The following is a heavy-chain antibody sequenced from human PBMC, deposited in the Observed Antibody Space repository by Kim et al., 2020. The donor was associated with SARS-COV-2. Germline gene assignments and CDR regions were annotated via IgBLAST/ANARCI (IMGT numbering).Heavy chain of an antibody. CDR3: AKTIVEARFFDY. CDR1: GFSFVDYA. J-gene: IGHJ4*02. Sequence: GGSLRLSCAASGFSFVDYAMGWVRQAPGKGLEWVSTINARRTTYYSDSVKGRFTISRDSSKNVVDLQMNSLRADDTAVYYCAKTIVEARFFDYFGQGTL. V-gene: IGHV3-23*01. D-gene: IGHD6-6*01. CDR2: INARRTT.